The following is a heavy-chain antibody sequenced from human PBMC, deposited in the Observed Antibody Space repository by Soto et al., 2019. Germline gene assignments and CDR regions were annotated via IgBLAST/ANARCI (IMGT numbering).Heavy chain of an antibody. J-gene: IGHJ6*02. Sequence: EVQLVESGGGLVQPGGSLRLSCAASGFTFSRYDMHWVRQATGKGLEWVSAIVTAGDTYYPGSVKGRFTISRENAKNSLYLHVNSLRAEDTAVYYCARVGWEYSGGDYHYYCMDVWGQGTTVTVSS. CDR3: ARVGWEYSGGDYHYYCMDV. CDR2: IVTAGDT. D-gene: IGHD3-16*01. CDR1: GFTFSRYD. V-gene: IGHV3-13*01.